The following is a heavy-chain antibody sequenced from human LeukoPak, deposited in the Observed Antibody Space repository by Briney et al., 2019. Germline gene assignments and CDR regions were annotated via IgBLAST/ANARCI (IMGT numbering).Heavy chain of an antibody. CDR3: VRPTSGFDY. V-gene: IGHV3-64D*09. J-gene: IGHJ4*02. CDR1: GFTFSSYA. D-gene: IGHD6-19*01. CDR2: VNNIGGST. Sequence: PGGSLRLSCSASGFTFSSYAMHWVRQAPGKGLEHVSGVNNIGGSTYYADSVKGRFTISRDDSKDTLYLQMTSLRSEDTAVYYCVRPTSGFDYRGQGTLVTVSS.